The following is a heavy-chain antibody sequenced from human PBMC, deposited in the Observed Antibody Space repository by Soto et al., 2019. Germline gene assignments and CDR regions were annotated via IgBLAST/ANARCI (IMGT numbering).Heavy chain of an antibody. D-gene: IGHD5-18*01. CDR1: GFTFSSYG. V-gene: IGHV3-30*18. CDR3: AKVNRQLWFFLGGMDV. CDR2: ISYDGSNK. Sequence: QVQLVESGGGVVQPGRSLRLSCAASGFTFSSYGMHWVRQAPGKGLEWVAVISYDGSNKYYADSVKGRFTISRDNSKNTLYLQMNSLRAEDTAVYYCAKVNRQLWFFLGGMDVWGQGTTVTVSS. J-gene: IGHJ6*02.